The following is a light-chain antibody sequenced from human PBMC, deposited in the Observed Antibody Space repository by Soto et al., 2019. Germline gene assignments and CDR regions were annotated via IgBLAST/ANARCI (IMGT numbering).Light chain of an antibody. J-gene: IGLJ3*02. V-gene: IGLV1-40*01. Sequence: QSVLTQPPSVSGAPGQRVTISCTGSSSNIGAGYDVHWYQQLPGTAPKLLIYGNSNRPSGVPDRFSGSKSGTSASLAITGLQAEDEADYYCQSYDSSLSGSEVFGGGTKLT. CDR2: GNS. CDR3: QSYDSSLSGSEV. CDR1: SSNIGAGYD.